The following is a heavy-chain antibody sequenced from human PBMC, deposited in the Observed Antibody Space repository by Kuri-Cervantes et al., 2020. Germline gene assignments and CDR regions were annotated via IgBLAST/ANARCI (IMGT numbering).Heavy chain of an antibody. V-gene: IGHV1-69*05. CDR1: GGTFSSYA. CDR3: ARGVSGYDPYYYYMDV. D-gene: IGHD5-12*01. J-gene: IGHJ6*03. Sequence: SVKVSCKASGGTFSSYAISWVRQAPGQGLEWMGGIIPIFGTANYAQKFQGRVTMTTDTPTSTAYMELRSLRADDTAVYYCARGVSGYDPYYYYMDVWGKGTTVTVSS. CDR2: IIPIFGTA.